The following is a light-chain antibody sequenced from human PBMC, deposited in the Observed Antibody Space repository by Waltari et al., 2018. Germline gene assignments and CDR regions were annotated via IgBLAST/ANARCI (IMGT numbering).Light chain of an antibody. J-gene: IGKJ2*01. Sequence: DIVLTQSPDSLAVSLGERVTFNCKSSQSLLYSSNNRNYLAWYQQRAGQSPKLLIYGASTREMGVPGRLRGSGSGTDFTLTISSLQAEDVAIYYCQQYFTTPYTFGRGTKLEIK. CDR3: QQYFTTPYT. V-gene: IGKV4-1*01. CDR1: QSLLYSSNNRNY. CDR2: GAS.